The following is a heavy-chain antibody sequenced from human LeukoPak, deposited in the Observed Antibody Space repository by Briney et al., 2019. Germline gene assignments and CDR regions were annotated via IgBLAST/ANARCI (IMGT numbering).Heavy chain of an antibody. V-gene: IGHV4-59*01. CDR3: ARGARPGYCSSTSCYAGDAFDI. D-gene: IGHD2-2*01. J-gene: IGHJ3*02. Sequence: SETLSLTCTVSGFSISSYHWSWLRQPPGKGLEGFGYIYYSGSTNYNPSLKSRVTISVDTSKNQFSLKLSSVTAADTAVYYCARGARPGYCSSTSCYAGDAFDIWGQGTMVTVSS. CDR2: IYYSGST. CDR1: GFSISSYH.